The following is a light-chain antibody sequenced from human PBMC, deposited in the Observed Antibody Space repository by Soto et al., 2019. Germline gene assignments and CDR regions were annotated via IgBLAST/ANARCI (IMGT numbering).Light chain of an antibody. CDR2: GAS. CDR3: QQSGSSFYT. V-gene: IGKV3-20*01. CDR1: QSVSSAY. J-gene: IGKJ2*01. Sequence: EIVLTQSPGTLSLSPGERATLSCRASQSVSSAYLAWYQQIPGQAPRRLIYGASSRATGIPDRFSGSGSGTDFTLTSSGLEPEDFAVYYCQQSGSSFYTFGQGTKLEIK.